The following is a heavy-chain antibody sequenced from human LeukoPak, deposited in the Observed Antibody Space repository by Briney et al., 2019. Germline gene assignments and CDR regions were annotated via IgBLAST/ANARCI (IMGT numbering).Heavy chain of an antibody. J-gene: IGHJ4*02. CDR3: ARDPGYISAWYRGGHYFAY. V-gene: IGHV3-48*03. Sequence: GGSLRLSCAASGVTLSGYEIDCLRQAPGKGLEWVSYISSSGSTIYYADSVKGRFTISRDNAKNSLYLQMNSLRAEDTAVHYRARDPGYISAWYRGGHYFAYWGQGTLVTVSS. D-gene: IGHD6-19*01. CDR1: GVTLSGYE. CDR2: ISSSGSTI.